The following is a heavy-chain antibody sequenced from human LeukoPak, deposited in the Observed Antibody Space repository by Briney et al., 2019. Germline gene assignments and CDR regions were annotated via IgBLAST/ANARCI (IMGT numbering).Heavy chain of an antibody. CDR1: GYTFTSYY. V-gene: IGHV1-46*01. CDR3: ARSPLSIAARPPFDY. J-gene: IGHJ4*02. D-gene: IGHD6-6*01. CDR2: INPSGGST. Sequence: ASVKVFCKASGYTFTSYYIHWVRQAPGQGLEWMGIINPSGGSTSYAQKFQGRVTMTRDTSTSTVYMELSSLRSEDTAVYYCARSPLSIAARPPFDYWGQGTLVTVSS.